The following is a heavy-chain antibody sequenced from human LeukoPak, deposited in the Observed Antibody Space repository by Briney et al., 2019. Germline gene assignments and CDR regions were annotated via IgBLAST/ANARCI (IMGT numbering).Heavy chain of an antibody. CDR1: GLTFSTYW. Sequence: PGGSLRLSCAASGLTFSTYWMHWVRQAPGKGLVWVSRINTDGSSISYADSVKGRFTISRDNAKNTLYLQMNSLRAEDTAVYYCARDFTPSKYYDSSAYYDYWGQGTLVTVSS. D-gene: IGHD3-22*01. V-gene: IGHV3-74*01. CDR2: INTDGSSI. CDR3: ARDFTPSKYYDSSAYYDY. J-gene: IGHJ4*02.